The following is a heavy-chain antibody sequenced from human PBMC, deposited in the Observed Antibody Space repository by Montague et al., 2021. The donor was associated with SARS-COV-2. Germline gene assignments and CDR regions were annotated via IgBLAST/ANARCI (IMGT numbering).Heavy chain of an antibody. CDR2: ISHRENT. J-gene: IGHJ4*02. V-gene: IGHV4-39*07. CDR3: VRVSWYYYGSGAFDY. CDR1: GRSIISTSSY. Sequence: SETLSLTCTVSGRSIISTSSYWGWIRQPPGGGLEWIGSISHRENTFYNSSLKSPVTISVDTSKNQFSLKMISVTAADTGIYYCVRVSWYYYGSGAFDYWGQGTLVTVSA. D-gene: IGHD3-10*01.